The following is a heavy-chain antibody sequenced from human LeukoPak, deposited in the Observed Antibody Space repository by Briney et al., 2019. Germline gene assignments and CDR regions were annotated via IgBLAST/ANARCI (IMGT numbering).Heavy chain of an antibody. CDR1: GYTFTIYG. Sequence: ASVKVSYKASGYTFTIYGISWVRQAPGQGLEWMGWISAYNGNTNYAQKLQGRVTMTTDTSTSTAYMELRSLRSDDTAVYYCARGTGYSSSWYQGLAGYYYYGMDVWGQGTTVTVSS. J-gene: IGHJ6*02. CDR3: ARGTGYSSSWYQGLAGYYYYGMDV. V-gene: IGHV1-18*01. D-gene: IGHD6-13*01. CDR2: ISAYNGNT.